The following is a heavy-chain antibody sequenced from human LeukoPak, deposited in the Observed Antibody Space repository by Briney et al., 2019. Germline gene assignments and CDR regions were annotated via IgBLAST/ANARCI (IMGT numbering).Heavy chain of an antibody. CDR1: GYTFSSYY. V-gene: IGHV1-46*01. J-gene: IGHJ4*02. D-gene: IGHD1-1*01. CDR2: INPSGGST. Sequence: ASVKVSCKASGYTFSSYYMHWVRQAPEQGLEWMGVINPSGGSTSYAQRFQGRVTMTRDTSTSTFYMELSSLRSEDTAVYYCARYSLPGTTPFDYWGQGTLVTVSS. CDR3: ARYSLPGTTPFDY.